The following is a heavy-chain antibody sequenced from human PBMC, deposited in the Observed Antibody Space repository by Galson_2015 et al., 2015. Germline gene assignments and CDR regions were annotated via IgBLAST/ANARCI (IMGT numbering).Heavy chain of an antibody. J-gene: IGHJ4*02. D-gene: IGHD3-3*01. CDR3: ARQILDYDFWSGYYPTNFDY. CDR2: ISSTTTYI. Sequence: SLRLSCAASEFTFSSYYMSWVRQAPGKGLEWVSSISSTTTYIYYADSVKGRFTISRHNAKNSLYLQINSLGAEDTAVYYCARQILDYDFWSGYYPTNFDYWGQGTLVTVSS. CDR1: EFTFSSYY. V-gene: IGHV3-21*01.